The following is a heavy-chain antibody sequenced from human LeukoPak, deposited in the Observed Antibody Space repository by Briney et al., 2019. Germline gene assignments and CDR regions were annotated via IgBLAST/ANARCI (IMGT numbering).Heavy chain of an antibody. CDR1: GGTISSGDDY. CDR2: IHYSGST. CDR3: ARDYSGYGMDV. D-gene: IGHD6-13*01. J-gene: IGHJ6*02. Sequence: SETPSLTCTVSGGTISSGDDYWSWIRQPPGKGLEWIGYIHYSGSTYYNPSLKSRVTISVDTSKNQFSLKLSSVTAADTAVYYCARDYSGYGMDVWGQGTTVTVSS. V-gene: IGHV4-30-4*01.